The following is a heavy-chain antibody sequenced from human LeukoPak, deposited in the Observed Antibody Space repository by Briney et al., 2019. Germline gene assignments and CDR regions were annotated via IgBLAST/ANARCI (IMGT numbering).Heavy chain of an antibody. J-gene: IGHJ4*02. CDR3: TRLLPSSHHFFDS. CDR2: IYGGGDT. D-gene: IGHD6-6*01. CDR1: GFTVSNDY. V-gene: IGHV3-53*01. Sequence: PGGCLRLSCAVSGFTVSNDYMSWVRQAPGKGLEWVSVIYGGGDTYYADSVRGRFTISRDNFENTLFLQMDSLRAEDTAVYYCTRLLPSSHHFFDSWGQGTLVTVSS.